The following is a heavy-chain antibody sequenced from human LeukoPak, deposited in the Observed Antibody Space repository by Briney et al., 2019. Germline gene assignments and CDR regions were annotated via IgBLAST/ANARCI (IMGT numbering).Heavy chain of an antibody. J-gene: IGHJ3*02. Sequence: GGSLRLSCAASGFSFGSFAMSWVRQAPGKGLEWVSSISSSSSYIYYADSVKGRFTISRDNAKNSLYLQMNSLRAEDTAVYYCARDRQYCSSTSCSLDAFDIWGQGTMVTVSS. CDR1: GFSFGSFA. CDR2: ISSSSSYI. V-gene: IGHV3-21*01. CDR3: ARDRQYCSSTSCSLDAFDI. D-gene: IGHD2-2*01.